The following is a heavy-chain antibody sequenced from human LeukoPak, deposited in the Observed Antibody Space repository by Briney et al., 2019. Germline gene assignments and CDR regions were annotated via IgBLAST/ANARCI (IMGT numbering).Heavy chain of an antibody. CDR2: ISGSGGST. D-gene: IGHD2-15*01. J-gene: IGHJ6*03. CDR3: ASRYCSGGSCPYYYYYYMDV. V-gene: IGHV3-23*01. CDR1: GFTFSSYA. Sequence: GGSLRLSCAASGFTFSSYAMSWVRQAPGKGLEWVSAISGSGGSTYYADSVKGRFTISRDNSKNTLYLQMNSLRAEDTAVYYCASRYCSGGSCPYYYYYYMDVWGKGTTVTVSS.